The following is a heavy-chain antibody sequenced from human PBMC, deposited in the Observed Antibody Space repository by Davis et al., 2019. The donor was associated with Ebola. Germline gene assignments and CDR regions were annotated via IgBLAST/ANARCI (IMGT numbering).Heavy chain of an antibody. V-gene: IGHV4-34*01. CDR2: INHHGIT. D-gene: IGHD1-1*01. CDR1: GGSFSGYY. CDR3: ARGLFWSGLDV. J-gene: IGHJ6*02. Sequence: SETLSLTCAVYGGSFSGYYWSWIRQLPGKGLEWMGEINHHGITSYNPSLKSRVSMSVDTSKKQFSLKVTSVTAADTAVYYCARGLFWSGLDVWGQGTTVTVSS.